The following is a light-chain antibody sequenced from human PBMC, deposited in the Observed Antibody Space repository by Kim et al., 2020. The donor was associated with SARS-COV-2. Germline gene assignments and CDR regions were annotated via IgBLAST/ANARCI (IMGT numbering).Light chain of an antibody. J-gene: IGLJ3*02. CDR2: DVN. V-gene: IGLV2-11*01. Sequence: QSALTQPRSVSGSPGQAVTISCTGTSSDVGAYNHVSWYQQYPGKAPKLMIYDVNKRPSGVPDRFSGSKSGNTASLTISGLRAEDEADYYCCSYAGAYTWVFGGGTQLTVL. CDR1: SSDVGAYNH. CDR3: CSYAGAYTWV.